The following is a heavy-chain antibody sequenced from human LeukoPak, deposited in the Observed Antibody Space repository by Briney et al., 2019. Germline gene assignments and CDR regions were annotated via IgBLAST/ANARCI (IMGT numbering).Heavy chain of an antibody. Sequence: SVKVSCKASGYTFTGYYMHWVRQAPGQGLEWMGWINPNSGGTNYAQKFQGRVTMTRDTSISTAHMELSRLRSDDTAVYYCAREPIAAPHNDYWGQGTLVTVSS. CDR2: INPNSGGT. J-gene: IGHJ4*02. CDR1: GYTFTGYY. V-gene: IGHV1-2*02. D-gene: IGHD6-13*01. CDR3: AREPIAAPHNDY.